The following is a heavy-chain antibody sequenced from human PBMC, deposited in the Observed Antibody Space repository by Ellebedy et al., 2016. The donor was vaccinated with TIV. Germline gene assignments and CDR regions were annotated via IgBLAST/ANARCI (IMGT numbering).Heavy chain of an antibody. CDR3: ARSGNYYDSSGYSY. V-gene: IGHV3-74*01. J-gene: IGHJ4*02. CDR1: GIIFSSYW. Sequence: GESLKISCEASGIIFSSYWMHWVRQAPGKGLMWVSRSDSDGSNTGYADIVKGRFTIARDNAKNTLYLQMNSLRAEDTAVYYCARSGNYYDSSGYSYWGQGTLVTVSS. CDR2: SDSDGSNT. D-gene: IGHD3-22*01.